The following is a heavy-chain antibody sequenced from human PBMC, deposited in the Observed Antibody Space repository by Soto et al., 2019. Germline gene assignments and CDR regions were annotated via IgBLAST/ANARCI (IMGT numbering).Heavy chain of an antibody. CDR3: AKIRRLLDQQLVPGYDY. CDR1: GFTFSSYG. D-gene: IGHD6-6*01. V-gene: IGHV3-30*18. J-gene: IGHJ4*02. Sequence: QVQLVESGGGVVQPGRSLRLSCAASGFTFSSYGMHWVRQAPGKGLEWVAVISYDGSNKYYADSVKGRFTISRDNSKNTLYLQMHSLRAEATAVYYCAKIRRLLDQQLVPGYDYWGQGSLVTVSS. CDR2: ISYDGSNK.